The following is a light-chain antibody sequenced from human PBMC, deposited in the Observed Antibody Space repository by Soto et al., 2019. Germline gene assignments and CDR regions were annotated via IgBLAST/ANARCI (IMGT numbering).Light chain of an antibody. Sequence: DIQMTQSPSTLSASVGDRVTITCRASQSISTWLAWYQQKPGKAPKLLIYKASSLEGGVPSRFSGSGSGTEFTLTISNLQPDDFATYYCQQYNTYSYTFGQGTKLEIQ. V-gene: IGKV1-5*03. CDR2: KAS. J-gene: IGKJ2*01. CDR1: QSISTW. CDR3: QQYNTYSYT.